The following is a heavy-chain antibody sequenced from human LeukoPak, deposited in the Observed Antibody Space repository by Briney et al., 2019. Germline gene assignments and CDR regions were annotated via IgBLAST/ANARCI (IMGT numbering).Heavy chain of an antibody. J-gene: IGHJ4*02. V-gene: IGHV1-2*02. CDR2: INPNSGGT. CDR3: ARSPSGYPTDY. Sequence: ASVKVSCKASGYTFTGYYMHWVRRAPGQGLEWMGWINPNSGGTNYAQKFQGRVTMTRNTSISTAYMELSSLRSEDTAVYYCARSPSGYPTDYWGQGTLVTVSS. CDR1: GYTFTGYY. D-gene: IGHD3-22*01.